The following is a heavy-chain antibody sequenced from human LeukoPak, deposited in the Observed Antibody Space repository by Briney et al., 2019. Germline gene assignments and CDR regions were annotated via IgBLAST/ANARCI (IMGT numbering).Heavy chain of an antibody. V-gene: IGHV1-24*01. CDR3: ATSSYCSSTSCHKLGYYYYMDV. CDR1: GYTLTELS. D-gene: IGHD2-2*01. CDR2: FDPEDGEI. Sequence: ASVKVSCKVSGYTLTELSMHWVRQAPGKGLEWMGGFDPEDGEIIYAQKFQGRVTMTEDTSTDTAYMELSSLRSEDTAVYYCATSSYCSSTSCHKLGYYYYMDVWGKGTTVTVSS. J-gene: IGHJ6*03.